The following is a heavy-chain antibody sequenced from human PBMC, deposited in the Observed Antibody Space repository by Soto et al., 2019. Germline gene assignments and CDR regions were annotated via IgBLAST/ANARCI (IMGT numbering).Heavy chain of an antibody. CDR1: GGSISSGGYY. J-gene: IGHJ4*02. CDR2: ISYSGST. CDR3: ATSMYYYDI. Sequence: SETLSLTCTVSGGSISSGGYYWSWIRQHPGTGLEWIGHISYSGSTYYNTSLKSRVTISVDTSKNQFSLKLSSVTAADTAVYYCATSMYYYDIWGQGTLLTVSS. D-gene: IGHD2-8*01. V-gene: IGHV4-31*03.